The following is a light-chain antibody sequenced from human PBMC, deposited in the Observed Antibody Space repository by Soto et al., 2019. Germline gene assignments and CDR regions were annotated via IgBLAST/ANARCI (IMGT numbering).Light chain of an antibody. V-gene: IGKV1-33*01. Sequence: DIQLTQSPPSLSASEGDRVTITCQASHDIKNYLNWYQQKPGKAPKLLIYDADNLQTGVPSRFSGSGAGTEFTFTIGSLQPEDVATYFCQQFDVLPPYTFXQGTKVDIK. CDR1: HDIKNY. J-gene: IGKJ2*01. CDR2: DAD. CDR3: QQFDVLPPYT.